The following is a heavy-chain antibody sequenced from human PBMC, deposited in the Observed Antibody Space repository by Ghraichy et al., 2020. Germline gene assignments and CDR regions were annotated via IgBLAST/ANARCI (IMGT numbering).Heavy chain of an antibody. CDR1: GFKFDDYA. J-gene: IGHJ4*02. V-gene: IGHV3-9*01. CDR3: ARKIGGNYYFDH. D-gene: IGHD1-14*01. Sequence: GGSLRLSCAASGFKFDDYAMHWVRQAPGKGLEWVSGISRDSGTIIYADSVKGRFTISRDSAWNSLYLQMNSLRDDDTALYYCARKIGGNYYFDHWGQGTLVTVSS. CDR2: ISRDSGTI.